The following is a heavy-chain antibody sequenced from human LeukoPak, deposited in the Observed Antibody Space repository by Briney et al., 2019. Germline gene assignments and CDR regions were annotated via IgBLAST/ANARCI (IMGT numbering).Heavy chain of an antibody. CDR1: GYTFTGYY. V-gene: IGHV1-2*02. CDR2: INPNSGGT. J-gene: IGHJ6*03. CDR3: ARDRGEITGTTPGDYYYMDV. D-gene: IGHD1-20*01. Sequence: GASVKVSCKASGYTFTGYYMHWVRQAPGQGLEWMGWINPNSGGTNYAQKFQGRVTMTRDTSISTAYMELSRLRSDDTAVYYCARDRGEITGTTPGDYYYMDVWGKGTTVTVSS.